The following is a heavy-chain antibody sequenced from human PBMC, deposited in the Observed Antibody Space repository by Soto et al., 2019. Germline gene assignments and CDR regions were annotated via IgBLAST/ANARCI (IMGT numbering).Heavy chain of an antibody. D-gene: IGHD4-17*01. CDR2: IIPIFNTA. CDR1: GGTLSNYA. V-gene: IGHV1-69*01. Sequence: QVQLVQSAAEVKKPGSSVKVSCKASGGTLSNYAFTWVRQAPGQGLEWMGGIIPIFNTANYAQKFQGRVTMSADESTSTAYMEVNSQRCEDTAVYYCARVRPTDYVGNYNNGMDVWGQGTTVPVSS. CDR3: ARVRPTDYVGNYNNGMDV. J-gene: IGHJ6*02.